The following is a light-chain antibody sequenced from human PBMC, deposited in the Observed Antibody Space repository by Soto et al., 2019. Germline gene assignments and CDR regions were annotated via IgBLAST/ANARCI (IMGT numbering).Light chain of an antibody. J-gene: IGKJ1*01. CDR1: QDIRSD. Sequence: IQVTQSPSSLSASVGDRVTITCRASQDIRSDLGWYQQKPGKAPKLLIYKASTLKSGVPSRFSGSGSGTEFTLTISSLQPDDFATYYCQHYNSYSEAFGQGTKVDIK. CDR2: KAS. CDR3: QHYNSYSEA. V-gene: IGKV1-5*03.